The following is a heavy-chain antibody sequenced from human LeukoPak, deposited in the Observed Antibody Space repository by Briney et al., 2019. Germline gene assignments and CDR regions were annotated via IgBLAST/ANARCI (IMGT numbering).Heavy chain of an antibody. J-gene: IGHJ4*02. Sequence: GGSLRLSCAASGFTFSSYGMHWVRQAPGKGLEWVAFIRYDGSNKYYADSVKGRFTISRDNSKNTLYLQMNSLRAEDTAVYYCAIRDSSGRYERCWGQGTLVTVSS. CDR2: IRYDGSNK. CDR3: AIRDSSGRYERC. CDR1: GFTFSSYG. V-gene: IGHV3-30*02. D-gene: IGHD6-19*01.